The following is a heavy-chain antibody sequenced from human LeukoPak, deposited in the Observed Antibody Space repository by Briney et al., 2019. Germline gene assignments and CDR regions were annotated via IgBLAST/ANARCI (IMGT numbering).Heavy chain of an antibody. J-gene: IGHJ6*03. V-gene: IGHV1-8*01. D-gene: IGHD4-17*01. CDR3: ARGGLQTTVTYYYYYMDV. CDR2: MNPNSGNT. CDR1: GYTFTSYD. Sequence: ASVKVSCKASGYTFTSYDINWVRQATGQGLEWMGWMNPNSGNTGYAQKFQGRVTMTRNTSISTAYMELSSLRSEDTAVYYCARGGLQTTVTYYYYYMDVWGKGTTVTISS.